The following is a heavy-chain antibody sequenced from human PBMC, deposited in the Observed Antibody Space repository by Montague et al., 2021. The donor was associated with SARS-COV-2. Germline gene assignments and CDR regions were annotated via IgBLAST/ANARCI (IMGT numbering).Heavy chain of an antibody. CDR2: ISYDGSNK. V-gene: IGHV3-30*04. D-gene: IGHD1-26*01. Sequence: SLRLSCAASGFTFSSYAMHWVRQAPGKGLEWVAVISYDGSNKYYADSVKGRFTISRDNSKNTLYLQMNSLRAEDTVVYYCARPTSGSYFSYFDLWGRGTLVTVSS. CDR1: GFTFSSYA. J-gene: IGHJ2*01. CDR3: ARPTSGSYFSYFDL.